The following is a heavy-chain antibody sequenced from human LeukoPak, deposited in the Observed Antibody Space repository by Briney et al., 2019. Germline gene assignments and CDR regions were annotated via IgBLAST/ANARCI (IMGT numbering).Heavy chain of an antibody. CDR3: AKKAAPVSAILAGFDY. CDR1: GFTFTSYG. D-gene: IGHD2-21*01. J-gene: IGHJ4*02. CDR2: ISYDGITN. V-gene: IGHV3-30*18. Sequence: PGGSLRLSCSASGFTFTSYGMHWVRQAPGKGLEWVAVISYDGITNYYADSVKGRFTVSRDNSENTLYLQMNSLRADDTAVYYCAKKAAPVSAILAGFDYWGQGTLVTVSS.